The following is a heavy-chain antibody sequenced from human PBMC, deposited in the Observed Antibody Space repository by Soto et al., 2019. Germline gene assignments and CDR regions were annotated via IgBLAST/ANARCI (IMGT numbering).Heavy chain of an antibody. CDR3: ARAGFYGSEYYFDY. CDR1: GFTFSSYG. V-gene: IGHV3-33*01. Sequence: PGGSLRLSCAASGFTFSSYGMHWVRQAPGKGLEWVAVIWYDGSNKYYADSVKGRFTISRDNSKNTLYLQMNSLRAEDTAVYYCARAGFYGSEYYFDYWGQGTMVTVSS. D-gene: IGHD3-10*01. CDR2: IWYDGSNK. J-gene: IGHJ4*02.